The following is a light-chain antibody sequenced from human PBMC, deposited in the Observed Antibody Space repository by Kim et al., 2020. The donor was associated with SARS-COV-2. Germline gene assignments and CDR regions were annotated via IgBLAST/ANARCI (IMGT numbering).Light chain of an antibody. CDR1: SGHSSYA. V-gene: IGLV4-69*01. Sequence: AAVKRTCTRSSGHSSYAIAWLQQQPEKGPRYLMKVNSDGSHTRGDGIPDRFSGSSSGDERYLSISNLQSEDEADFYCQTWGTGFVVFGRGTQLTVL. CDR2: VNSDGSH. CDR3: QTWGTGFVV. J-gene: IGLJ2*01.